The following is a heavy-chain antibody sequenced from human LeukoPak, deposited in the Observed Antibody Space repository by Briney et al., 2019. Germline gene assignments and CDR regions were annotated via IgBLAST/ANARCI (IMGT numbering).Heavy chain of an antibody. CDR3: AKFFQGSSGYYYGPPFDY. V-gene: IGHV3-23*01. J-gene: IGHJ4*02. CDR1: GFTFSSYG. Sequence: GGSLRLSCAASGFTFSSYGMSWVRQAPGKGLEWVSAISGSGGSTYYADSVKGRFTISRDNSKNTLYLQMNSLRAEDTAVYYCAKFFQGSSGYYYGPPFDYWGQGTLVTVSS. CDR2: ISGSGGST. D-gene: IGHD3-22*01.